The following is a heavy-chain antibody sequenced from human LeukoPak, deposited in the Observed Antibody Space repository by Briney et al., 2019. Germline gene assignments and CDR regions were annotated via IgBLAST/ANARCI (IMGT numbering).Heavy chain of an antibody. J-gene: IGHJ5*02. V-gene: IGHV7-4-1*02. CDR1: GYTFTSYA. CDR2: INTNTGNP. D-gene: IGHD2-2*01. CDR3: ARLVVPAAIGWFDP. Sequence: ASVKVSCKASGYTFTSYAMNWVRQAPGQGLKWMGWINTNTGNPTYAQGFTGRFVFSLDTSVSTAYLQISSLKAEDTAVYYCARLVVPAAIGWFDPWGQGTLVTVSS.